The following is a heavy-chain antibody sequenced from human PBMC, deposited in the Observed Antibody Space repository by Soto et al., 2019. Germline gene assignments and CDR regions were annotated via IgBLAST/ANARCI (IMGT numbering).Heavy chain of an antibody. CDR1: GYTFTSYV. V-gene: IGHV1-18*01. D-gene: IGHD6-13*01. Sequence: QVQLVQSGAEVKKPGASVKVSCKASGYTFTSYVISWVRQAPGQGLEWMGWISAYNGNTKYAQKLQGRVTMTTDTSTSTAYMELRSLRSDDTAVYYCASYSEQLVLYGMDVWGQGTTVTVSS. CDR2: ISAYNGNT. CDR3: ASYSEQLVLYGMDV. J-gene: IGHJ6*02.